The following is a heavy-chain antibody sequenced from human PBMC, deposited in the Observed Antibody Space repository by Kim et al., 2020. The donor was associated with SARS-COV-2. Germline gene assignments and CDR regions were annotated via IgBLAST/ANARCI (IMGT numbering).Heavy chain of an antibody. V-gene: IGHV6-1*01. D-gene: IGHD2-8*02. Sequence: YNYALSVKSRITHNPDTPKNQCSLQLNSVTPEDTAVYYCARITGGSPDYWGQGTLVTVSS. CDR3: ARITGGSPDY. J-gene: IGHJ4*02. CDR2: Y.